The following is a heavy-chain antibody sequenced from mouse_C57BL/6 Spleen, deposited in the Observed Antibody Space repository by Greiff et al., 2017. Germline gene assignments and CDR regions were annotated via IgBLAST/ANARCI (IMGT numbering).Heavy chain of an antibody. V-gene: IGHV1-69*01. CDR2: IDPSASYT. CDR1: GYTFTSYW. Sequence: QVQLQQPGAELVMPGASVKLSCKASGYTFTSYWMHWVKQRPGQGLEWIGEIDPSASYTNYNQKFKGKATLTVDNSSSTAYMQLSSLTSEDSAVYYCARSMPGFAYWGQGTLVPVSA. CDR3: ARSMPGFAY. J-gene: IGHJ3*01.